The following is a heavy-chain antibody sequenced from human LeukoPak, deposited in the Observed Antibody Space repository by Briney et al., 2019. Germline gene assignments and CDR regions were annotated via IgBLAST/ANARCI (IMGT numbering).Heavy chain of an antibody. V-gene: IGHV1-2*02. Sequence: GSLKVSCKASGYTFTDYYMHWVRQAPGQGLEWMGWINSNSRGTDSAQKFQGRFSMTRDTSISTAYMELSRLRSDDTAAYYCARRAREYGHDAFDIWGQGTMVTASS. CDR1: GYTFTDYY. CDR2: INSNSRGT. J-gene: IGHJ3*02. CDR3: ARRAREYGHDAFDI. D-gene: IGHD4-17*01.